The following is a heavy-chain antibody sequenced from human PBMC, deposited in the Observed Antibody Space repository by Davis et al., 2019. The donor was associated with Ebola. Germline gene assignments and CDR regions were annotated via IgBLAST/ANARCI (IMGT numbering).Heavy chain of an antibody. D-gene: IGHD2-2*01. V-gene: IGHV5-10-1*01. CDR1: GYSFTSYW. Sequence: GESLKISCYTSGYSFTSYWISWVRQMPGKGLEWMGRIDPSDSYTNYSPSFQGHVTISADKSISTAYLQWSSLKASDTAMYYCARVRLGYCSSTSCYYYGMDVWGQGTTVTVSS. CDR2: IDPSDSYT. J-gene: IGHJ6*02. CDR3: ARVRLGYCSSTSCYYYGMDV.